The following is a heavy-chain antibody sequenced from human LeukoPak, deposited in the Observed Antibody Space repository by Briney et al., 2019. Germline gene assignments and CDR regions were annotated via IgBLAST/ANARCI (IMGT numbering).Heavy chain of an antibody. CDR3: AREKSRDGHNEGLYYYYMDV. CDR2: INTDGTVT. D-gene: IGHD5-24*01. V-gene: IGHV3-74*01. CDR1: GFTFSKYW. Sequence: QPGGSLRLSCAASGFTFSKYWMLWVRQAPGKGLESVSRINTDGTVTTYADSVKGRFTISRDNSQNTVYLQMNSLRADDTAVYYCAREKSRDGHNEGLYYYYMDVWGKGTTVTVSS. J-gene: IGHJ6*03.